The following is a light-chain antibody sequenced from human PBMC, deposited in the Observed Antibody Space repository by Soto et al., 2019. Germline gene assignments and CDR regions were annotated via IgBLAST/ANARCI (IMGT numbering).Light chain of an antibody. Sequence: EFVLTQSPATLSLSPGERATLSCRASRSVSSYLAWYQQKPGQAPRLLIYDASNRATGIPARFSGTGSGTDFTLTINSLQPEDFAVYYCQQDYNLPFTFGQGTRLE. V-gene: IGKV3-11*01. CDR2: DAS. J-gene: IGKJ5*01. CDR3: QQDYNLPFT. CDR1: RSVSSY.